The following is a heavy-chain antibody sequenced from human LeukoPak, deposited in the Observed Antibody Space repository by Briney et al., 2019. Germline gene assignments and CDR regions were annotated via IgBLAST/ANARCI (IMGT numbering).Heavy chain of an antibody. J-gene: IGHJ4*02. V-gene: IGHV1-2*02. Sequence: SVKVSCKASGYTFTGYYMHWVRQAPGQGLEWMGWINPNNGGTNYAQKFQGRVTMTRDTSISTAYMELSRLRSDDTAVYYCARGSSKYYYDSSGYPFDYWGQGTLVTVSS. CDR3: ARGSSKYYYDSSGYPFDY. D-gene: IGHD3-22*01. CDR2: INPNNGGT. CDR1: GYTFTGYY.